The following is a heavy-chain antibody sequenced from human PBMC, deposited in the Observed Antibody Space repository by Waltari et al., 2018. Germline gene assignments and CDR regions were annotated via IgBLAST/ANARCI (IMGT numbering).Heavy chain of an antibody. V-gene: IGHV1-2*02. CDR1: GYTFPGYY. D-gene: IGHD4-17*01. J-gene: IGHJ4*02. CDR3: ARDVLYGGNSNPLPLY. CDR2: INPNSGGT. Sequence: QVQLVQSGAEVKKPGASVKVCCKASGYTFPGYYMPWVRQAPGQGLEWMGWINPNSGGTNYAQKFQGRVTMTRDTSISTAYMELSRLRSDDTAVYYCARDVLYGGNSNPLPLYWGQGTLVTVSS.